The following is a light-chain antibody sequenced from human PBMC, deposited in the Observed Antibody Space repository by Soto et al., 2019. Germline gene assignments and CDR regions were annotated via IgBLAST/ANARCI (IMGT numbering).Light chain of an antibody. J-gene: IGKJ4*01. CDR1: QGISTN. Sequence: IHMTQSPASFSASTGDTITITCRASQGISTNLAWYQQKPGRAPKVLIFDASTLQSGVPSRFSGSGSGTDFTLTISCLQSEDFASYYCQQYYSYPLTFGGGTNVEIK. CDR2: DAS. CDR3: QQYYSYPLT. V-gene: IGKV1-8*01.